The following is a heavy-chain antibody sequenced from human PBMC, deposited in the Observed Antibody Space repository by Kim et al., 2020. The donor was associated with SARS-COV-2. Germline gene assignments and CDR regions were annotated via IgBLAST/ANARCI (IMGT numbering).Heavy chain of an antibody. V-gene: IGHV4-39*01. CDR3: ARLIEGSPADI. CDR2: IYYRGNT. Sequence: SETLSLTCTVSGGSISSNSHHWGWIRQPPGKGLEWIVSIYYRGNTYYNPSLKSRLSISVDTSKNQFSLKLRSVTAADTAVYYCARLIEGSPADIWGQGTMVTVSS. CDR1: GGSISSNSHH. D-gene: IGHD1-26*01. J-gene: IGHJ3*02.